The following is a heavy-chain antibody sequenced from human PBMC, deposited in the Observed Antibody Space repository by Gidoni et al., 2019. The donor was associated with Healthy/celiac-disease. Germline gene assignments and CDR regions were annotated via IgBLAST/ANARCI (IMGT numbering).Heavy chain of an antibody. Sequence: QLQLQESGPGLVKPSETLSLTCTVSGGSISSSSYYWGWIRQPPGKGLEWIGSIYYSGSTYYNPSLKSRVTISVDTSKNQFSLKLSSVTAADTAVYYCATPDIVRNGETYCSGGSCYYYYYGMDVWGQGTTVTVSS. D-gene: IGHD2-15*01. CDR3: ATPDIVRNGETYCSGGSCYYYYYGMDV. V-gene: IGHV4-39*01. J-gene: IGHJ6*02. CDR2: IYYSGST. CDR1: GGSISSSSYY.